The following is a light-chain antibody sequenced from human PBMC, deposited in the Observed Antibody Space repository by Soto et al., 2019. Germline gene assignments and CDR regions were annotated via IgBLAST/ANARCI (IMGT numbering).Light chain of an antibody. CDR2: NVS. CDR3: TSYTSGSLYV. J-gene: IGLJ1*01. Sequence: QSALTQPASVSGSPGQSITISCTGTSSDFGAYNYVSWYQQYPGKVPKLLIYNVSNRPSGVSNRFSGSKSGNTASLTISGLQAEDEADYFCTSYTSGSLYVFGTGTKVTV. CDR1: SSDFGAYNY. V-gene: IGLV2-14*01.